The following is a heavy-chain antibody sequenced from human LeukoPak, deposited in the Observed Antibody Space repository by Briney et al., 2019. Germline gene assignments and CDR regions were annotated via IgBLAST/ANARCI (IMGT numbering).Heavy chain of an antibody. CDR1: GVSISSSSYY. J-gene: IGHJ4*02. CDR2: IYYSGST. Sequence: PSETLSLTCTVSGVSISSSSYYWSWIRQPPGKGLEWIGYIYYSGSTNYNPSLKSRVTISVDTSKNQFSLRLSSVTAADTAVYYCARVTGYMTEDYFDYWGQGTLITVSS. D-gene: IGHD6-13*01. CDR3: ARVTGYMTEDYFDY. V-gene: IGHV4-61*01.